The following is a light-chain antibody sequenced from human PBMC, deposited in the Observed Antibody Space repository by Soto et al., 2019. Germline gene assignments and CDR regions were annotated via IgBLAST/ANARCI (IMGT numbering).Light chain of an antibody. J-gene: IGLJ2*01. CDR1: SSNIGAGYN. Sequence: QSALTQPPSVSGAPGQRVTISCTGSSSNIGAGYNVHWYQQLPGTAPKLLIYSNSVRPSGVPDRFSGSRSDTSASLAITGLQAEDEADYYCQSYDRSLSASIFGGGTKLTVL. CDR2: SNS. V-gene: IGLV1-40*01. CDR3: QSYDRSLSASI.